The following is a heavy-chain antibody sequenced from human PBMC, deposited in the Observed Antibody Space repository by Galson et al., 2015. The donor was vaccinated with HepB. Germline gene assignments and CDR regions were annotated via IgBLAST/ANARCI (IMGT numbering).Heavy chain of an antibody. CDR1: GFTFSSYS. V-gene: IGHV3-21*01. CDR2: ISSSSSYI. D-gene: IGHD2-8*01. J-gene: IGHJ4*02. CDR3: ARDRNGAWSLEY. Sequence: LRLSCAASGFTFSSYSMNWVRQAPGKGLEWVSSISSSSSYIYYADSVKGRFTISRDNAKNSLYLQMNSLRAEDTAVYYCARDRNGAWSLEYWGRGTLVTVSS.